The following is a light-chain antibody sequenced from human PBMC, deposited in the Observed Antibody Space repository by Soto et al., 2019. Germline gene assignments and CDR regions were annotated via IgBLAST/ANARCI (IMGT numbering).Light chain of an antibody. CDR2: AAS. V-gene: IGKV1-8*01. J-gene: IGKJ3*01. CDR3: QQYYSYPRT. CDR1: QGISSY. Sequence: AIRMTQPPSSFSASTGDRVTITCRASQGISSYLAWYQQKPGKAPKLLIYAASTLQSGVPSRFSGSGSGTDFTLTISCLQSEDFATYYCQQYYSYPRTFGPGTKVDIK.